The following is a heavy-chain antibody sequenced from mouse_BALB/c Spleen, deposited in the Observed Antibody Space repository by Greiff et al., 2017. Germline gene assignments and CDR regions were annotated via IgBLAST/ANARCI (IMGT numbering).Heavy chain of an antibody. Sequence: EVQLVESGGGLVKPGGSLKLSCAASGFTFSSYAMSWVRQSPEKRLEWVAEISSGGSYTYYPDTVTGRFTISRDNAKNTLYLEMSSLRSEDTAMYYCARVGTMITTIGYAMDYWGQGTSVTVSS. CDR1: GFTFSSYA. CDR2: ISSGGSYT. CDR3: ARVGTMITTIGYAMDY. J-gene: IGHJ4*01. V-gene: IGHV5-9-4*01. D-gene: IGHD2-4*01.